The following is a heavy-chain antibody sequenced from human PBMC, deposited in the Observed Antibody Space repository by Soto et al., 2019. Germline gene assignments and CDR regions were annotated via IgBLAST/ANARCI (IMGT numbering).Heavy chain of an antibody. J-gene: IGHJ4*02. V-gene: IGHV4-31*03. D-gene: IGHD3-22*01. Sequence: QSQTLSLTCTVSGGSISSGGYYWSWIRQHPGKGLEWIGYIYYSGSTYYNPSLKSRVTISVDTSKNQFSLKLSSVTATDTAVYYCARVWTYYYDSSGYYFDYWGQGTLVTVSS. CDR3: ARVWTYYYDSSGYYFDY. CDR2: IYYSGST. CDR1: GGSISSGGYY.